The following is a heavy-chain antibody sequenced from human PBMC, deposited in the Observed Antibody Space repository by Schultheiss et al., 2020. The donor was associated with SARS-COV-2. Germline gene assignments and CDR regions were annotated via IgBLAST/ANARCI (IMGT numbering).Heavy chain of an antibody. J-gene: IGHJ4*02. CDR2: IYYSGST. V-gene: IGHV4-61*08. CDR1: GGSISSGDYY. D-gene: IGHD6-19*01. Sequence: SETLSLTCTVSGGSISSGDYYWSWIRQPPGKGLEWIGYIYYSGSTNYNPSLKSRVTISVDTSKNQFSLMLSSLTAAETAVYYCTRARYSSDWYSVFDYWGQGTLVTVAS. CDR3: TRARYSSDWYSVFDY.